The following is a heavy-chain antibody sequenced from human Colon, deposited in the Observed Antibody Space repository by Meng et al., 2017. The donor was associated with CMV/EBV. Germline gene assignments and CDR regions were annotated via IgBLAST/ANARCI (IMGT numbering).Heavy chain of an antibody. CDR1: GFTFSHYS. Sequence: GGSLRHSCSASGFTFSHYSMNWVRQAPGKGLEWISYISSSTYTTYYVDSVKGRFTISRDNAKNTIYLQMNSLGADDTAVYYCARASIPDTGMGLDNWGQGTLVTVSS. CDR2: ISSSTYTT. CDR3: ARASIPDTGMGLDN. D-gene: IGHD2-8*02. V-gene: IGHV3-48*04. J-gene: IGHJ4*02.